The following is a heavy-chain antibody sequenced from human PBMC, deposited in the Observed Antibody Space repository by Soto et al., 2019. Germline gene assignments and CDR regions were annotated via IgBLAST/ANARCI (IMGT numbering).Heavy chain of an antibody. Sequence: QVQLQESGPGLVKPSETLSLTCTVSGGSISSYYWSWIRQPPGKGLEWIGYIYYSGSTNYNPSLKRRVTISVDTSKNQFSLKLSSVTAADTAVYYCARDRVPKYGMDVWGQGTTVTVSS. V-gene: IGHV4-59*01. CDR3: ARDRVPKYGMDV. J-gene: IGHJ6*02. CDR1: GGSISSYY. CDR2: IYYSGST.